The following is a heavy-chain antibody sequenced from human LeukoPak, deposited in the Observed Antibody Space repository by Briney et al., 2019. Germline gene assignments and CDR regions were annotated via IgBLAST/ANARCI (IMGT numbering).Heavy chain of an antibody. J-gene: IGHJ3*02. V-gene: IGHV4-59*08. CDR3: ARHSYYDFWSGYYPDDDAFDI. D-gene: IGHD3-3*01. Sequence: SETLSPTCTVSGGSISSYYWSWIRQPPGKGLEWIGYIYYSGSTNYNPSLKSRVTISVDTSKNQFSLKLSSVTAADTAVYYCARHSYYDFWSGYYPDDDAFDIWAKGQWSPSLQ. CDR2: IYYSGST. CDR1: GGSISSYY.